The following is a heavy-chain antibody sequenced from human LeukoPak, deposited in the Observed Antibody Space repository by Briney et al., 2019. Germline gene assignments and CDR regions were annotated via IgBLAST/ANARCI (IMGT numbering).Heavy chain of an antibody. CDR2: INAGNGNT. CDR3: ARSIAAAGSPFFDP. Sequence: ASVKVSCKASGYTFTSYAMHWVRQAPGQRLEWMGRINAGNGNTKYSQKFQGRVTITRDTSASTAYMELSSLRSEDTAVYYCARSIAAAGSPFFDPWGQGTLVTVSS. J-gene: IGHJ5*02. CDR1: GYTFTSYA. D-gene: IGHD6-13*01. V-gene: IGHV1-3*01.